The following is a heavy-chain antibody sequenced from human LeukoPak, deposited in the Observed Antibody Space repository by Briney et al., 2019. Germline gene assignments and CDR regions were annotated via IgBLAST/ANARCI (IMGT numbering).Heavy chain of an antibody. CDR1: GFTFSSYG. CDR2: INQDGSQK. Sequence: PGGSLRLSCAASGFTFSSYGMHWVRQAPGKGLEWVANINQDGSQKYYVDSVKGRFTISRDTAKNSLHLQMNSLRAEDTAVYYCARDRGFTSFDYWGQGILVTVSS. CDR3: ARDRGFTSFDY. J-gene: IGHJ4*02. D-gene: IGHD5-12*01. V-gene: IGHV3-7*01.